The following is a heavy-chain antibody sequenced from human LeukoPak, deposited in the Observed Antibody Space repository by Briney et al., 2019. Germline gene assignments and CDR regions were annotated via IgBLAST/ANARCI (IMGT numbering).Heavy chain of an antibody. CDR2: INHSGST. CDR1: GESFSGHY. V-gene: IGHV4-34*01. D-gene: IGHD3-10*01. J-gene: IGHJ4*02. Sequence: SETLSLTCAVYGESFSGHYWTWIRQPPGKGLEWIGEINHSGSTTSNPSLNNRVTISVDTSKNQFSLKRTSVAAADAAVYYCARPRYGSGSLDSWGQGTLVTVSS. CDR3: ARPRYGSGSLDS.